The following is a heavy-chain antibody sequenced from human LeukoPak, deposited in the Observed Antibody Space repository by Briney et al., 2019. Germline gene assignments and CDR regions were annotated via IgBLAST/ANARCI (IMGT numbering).Heavy chain of an antibody. CDR3: TLIQGWGSGSYYRDF. J-gene: IGHJ4*02. V-gene: IGHV3-15*01. CDR2: VKSRSAGETT. Sequence: GGSLRLSCAASGFSISNDWMSWVRQAPGKGLEWVARVKSRSAGETTDYAAPVKGRFTISRDDSKNTLYLQINSLKTEDTAVYYCTLIQGWGSGSYYRDFWGQGTLVTVSS. CDR1: GFSISNDW. D-gene: IGHD3-10*01.